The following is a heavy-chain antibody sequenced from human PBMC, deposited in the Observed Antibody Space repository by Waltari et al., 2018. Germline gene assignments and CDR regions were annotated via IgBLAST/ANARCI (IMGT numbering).Heavy chain of an antibody. V-gene: IGHV1-46*01. CDR1: GYTFPNYF. CDR3: AREAPNTFWFDP. J-gene: IGHJ5*02. CDR2: INPTTGGT. Sequence: QVQLVQSGAEVMEPGASVKVSCKASGYTFPNYFMHWVRQAPGQGLEYMGIINPTTGGTTYAQRFQGRVTMTRDTSTSTVFMELSSLRSEDTAVYYCAREAPNTFWFDPWGQGTLVTVSS. D-gene: IGHD2-8*01.